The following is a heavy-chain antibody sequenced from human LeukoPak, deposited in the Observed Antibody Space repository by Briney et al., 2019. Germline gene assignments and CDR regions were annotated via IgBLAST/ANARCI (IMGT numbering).Heavy chain of an antibody. CDR2: ISGYNGNT. CDR1: GYTFTSYG. J-gene: IGHJ6*03. V-gene: IGHV1-18*01. D-gene: IGHD6-6*01. Sequence: GASVKVSCKASGYTFTSYGINWVRQAPGQGLEWMGWISGYNGNTDYAQKFQGRVTMTTDTSTSTVYMELRSLRSDDTAVYFCGRDGGYSSSTGDYYYYMDVWGKGTTVTVS. CDR3: GRDGGYSSSTGDYYYYMDV.